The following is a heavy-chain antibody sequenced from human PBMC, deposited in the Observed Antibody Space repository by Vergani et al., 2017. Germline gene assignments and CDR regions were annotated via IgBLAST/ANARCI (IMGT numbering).Heavy chain of an antibody. CDR3: GRVADFYGLGSRLLDL. J-gene: IGHJ5*02. Sequence: QVRLQESGPGLVKPSETLSLTCSVSGGSMSGYHWSWIRQPPGEELEWIGYMYHSGSTNSNPALETRVTIPGDTSKNQFSLKLNSVTAADTAVYYCGRVADFYGLGSRLLDLWGQGILVTVSS. CDR1: GGSMSGYH. V-gene: IGHV4-59*01. CDR2: MYHSGST. D-gene: IGHD3-10*01.